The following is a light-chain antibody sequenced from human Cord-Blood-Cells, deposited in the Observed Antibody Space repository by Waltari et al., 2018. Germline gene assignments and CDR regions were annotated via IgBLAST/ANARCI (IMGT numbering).Light chain of an antibody. J-gene: IGLJ3*02. CDR1: SSDVGGSNY. CDR3: CSYAGSYTWV. Sequence: QSALTQPRSVSGSPGQSVTNSCTGTSSDVGGSNYVSWYQQHPGKAPKLRIYDVSKRPSGVPDRFSGSKSGNTASLTISGLQAEDEADYYCCSYAGSYTWVFGGGTKLTVL. CDR2: DVS. V-gene: IGLV2-11*01.